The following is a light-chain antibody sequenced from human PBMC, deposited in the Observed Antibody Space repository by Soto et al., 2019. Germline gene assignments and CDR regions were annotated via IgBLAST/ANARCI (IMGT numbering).Light chain of an antibody. CDR3: SSYTTSSTYV. CDR2: DVS. Sequence: ALTQPASVSGSPGQSITISCTGTSSDVGGYNYVSWYQHHPGKAPKLMIYDVSNRPSGVSNRFSGSKSGNTASLTISGLQAEDEADYYCSSYTTSSTYVFGTGTKVTVL. J-gene: IGLJ1*01. V-gene: IGLV2-14*03. CDR1: SSDVGGYNY.